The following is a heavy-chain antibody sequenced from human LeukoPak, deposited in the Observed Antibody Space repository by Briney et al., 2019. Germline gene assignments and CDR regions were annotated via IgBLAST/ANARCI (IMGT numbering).Heavy chain of an antibody. J-gene: IGHJ4*02. D-gene: IGHD1-14*01. CDR2: ISGSGGST. V-gene: IGHV3-23*01. CDR3: AKLHNLNCDY. Sequence: GGSLRLSCAASGFTFSDYALSWVRQAPGKGLEWVSTISGSGGSTYYADSVKGRFTISRDSSKNTLYLQMNNLRPEDTAVYYCAKLHNLNCDYWGLGTLVTVSS. CDR1: GFTFSDYA.